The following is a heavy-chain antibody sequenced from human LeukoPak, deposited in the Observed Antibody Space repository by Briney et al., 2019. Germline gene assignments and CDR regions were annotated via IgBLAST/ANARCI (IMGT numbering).Heavy chain of an antibody. Sequence: GGSVRLSCAAAGCSLSREGIYWGRQDHGKGLEWVAVISYDGSNKYYADSVKGRFTISRDNSKNTLYLQMNSLRAEDTAVYYCAKDQTPPLHWGQGTLVTVSS. CDR3: AKDQTPPLH. CDR1: GCSLSREG. D-gene: IGHD4-23*01. CDR2: ISYDGSNK. J-gene: IGHJ1*01. V-gene: IGHV3-30*18.